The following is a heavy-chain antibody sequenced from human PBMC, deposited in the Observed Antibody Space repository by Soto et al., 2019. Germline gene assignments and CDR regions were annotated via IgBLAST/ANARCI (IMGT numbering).Heavy chain of an antibody. CDR2: VNSDGSMT. D-gene: IGHD3-10*01. CDR1: GFTLSGYW. V-gene: IGHV3-74*01. CDR3: GRGKDQRNSETFSYFDS. Sequence: EVQLVESGGGLVQPGGSVRLSCAASGFTLSGYWMHWVRQVPGKGLVWVSRVNSDGSMTAYADSVKGRFTISRDNAKNTLELQINSLKADDTAVYYCGRGKDQRNSETFSYFDSWGQGTQVAVSS. J-gene: IGHJ4*02.